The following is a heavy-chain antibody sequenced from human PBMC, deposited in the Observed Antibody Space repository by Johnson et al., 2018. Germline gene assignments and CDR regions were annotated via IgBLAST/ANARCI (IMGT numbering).Heavy chain of an antibody. V-gene: IGHV3-9*01. J-gene: IGHJ4*02. CDR3: GRWDDGVDY. CDR2: ISWNRGSI. Sequence: EVQLVESGGGLVQPGRSLRLSCAASGFTFDDYAMHWVRQAPGKGLEWVSGISWNRGSIGDADSLKGRFSISRDNAKNSVSLQVNSLRAEDTAVYYCGRWDDGVDYWGQGTLVTVSS. CDR1: GFTFDDYA. D-gene: IGHD5-24*01.